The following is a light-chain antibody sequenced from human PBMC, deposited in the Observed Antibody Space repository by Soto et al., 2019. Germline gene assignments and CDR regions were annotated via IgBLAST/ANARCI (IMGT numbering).Light chain of an antibody. CDR3: QQSYSAPPHT. CDR2: AAS. CDR1: QSISSY. J-gene: IGKJ4*01. V-gene: IGKV1-39*01. Sequence: DIQMTQSPSSLSASVGDRVTITCRASQSISSYLNWYQQKPGQAPKLLISAASSLQSGVPSRFGGSGAGTDFTLTISSLQPEDSATYSCQQSYSAPPHTFGEGTTVEIK.